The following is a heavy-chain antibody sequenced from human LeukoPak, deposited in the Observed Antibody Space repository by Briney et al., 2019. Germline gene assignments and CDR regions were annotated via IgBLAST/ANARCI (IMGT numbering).Heavy chain of an antibody. Sequence: TGGSLRLSCTASGFTFSSYAMHWVRQAPGKGLEWAAVISYDGGNKYYADSVKGRFTISRDNSKNTLYLQMDSLRGEDTAVYYCAKVTVAAADNYYYYGMDVWGQGTTVTVSS. V-gene: IGHV3-30*18. J-gene: IGHJ6*02. CDR3: AKVTVAAADNYYYYGMDV. CDR1: GFTFSSYA. D-gene: IGHD2-2*01. CDR2: ISYDGGNK.